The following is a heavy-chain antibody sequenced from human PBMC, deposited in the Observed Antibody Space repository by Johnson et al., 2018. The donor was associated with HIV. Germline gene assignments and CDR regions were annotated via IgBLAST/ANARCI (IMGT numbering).Heavy chain of an antibody. J-gene: IGHJ3*02. Sequence: QVQLVESGGGVVQPGRSLRLSCAASGFTFSNYGMHWVRQAPGKGLEWVAVIWYDGSKEYYADSVKGRFTISRDNSKNSLYLQMNSLRAEDTAVYYCARSIAAAGTDAFDIWGQGTMVTVSS. D-gene: IGHD6-13*01. CDR3: ARSIAAAGTDAFDI. CDR2: IWYDGSKE. CDR1: GFTFSNYG. V-gene: IGHV3-33*01.